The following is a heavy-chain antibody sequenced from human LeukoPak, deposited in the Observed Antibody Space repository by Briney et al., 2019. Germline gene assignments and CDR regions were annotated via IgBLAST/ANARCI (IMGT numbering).Heavy chain of an antibody. D-gene: IGHD3-10*01. Sequence: GASVKVSCKASGYTFTSYGISWVRQAPGQGLEWMGWISAYNGNTNYAQKLQGRVTMTTDTSTSTAYMELRSLRSDDTAVYYCARHRHHYGSGSYFPFDYWGQGTLVTVSS. CDR3: ARHRHHYGSGSYFPFDY. CDR2: ISAYNGNT. J-gene: IGHJ4*02. CDR1: GYTFTSYG. V-gene: IGHV1-18*01.